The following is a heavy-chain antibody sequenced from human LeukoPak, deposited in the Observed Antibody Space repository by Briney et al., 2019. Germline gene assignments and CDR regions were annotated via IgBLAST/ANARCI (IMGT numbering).Heavy chain of an antibody. CDR2: ISSSSSYI. V-gene: IGHV3-21*04. CDR3: AKADSRTSSGSYDY. CDR1: GFTFSSYS. Sequence: GGSLRLSCAASGFTFSSYSMNWVRQAPGRGLEWDSSISSSSSYIYYADSVKGRFTISRDNAKNSLYLQMNSLRAEDMALYYCAKADSRTSSGSYDYWGQGTLVTVSS. J-gene: IGHJ4*02. D-gene: IGHD1-26*01.